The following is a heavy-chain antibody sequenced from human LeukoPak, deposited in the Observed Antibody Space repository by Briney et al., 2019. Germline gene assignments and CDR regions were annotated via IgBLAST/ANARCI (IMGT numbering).Heavy chain of an antibody. D-gene: IGHD3-10*01. CDR3: AREFTHYGPGVYYYYMDV. CDR2: IKQDGSEK. Sequence: GGSLRLSCAASGFTFSSYWMSWVRQAPGKGLEWVANIKQDGSEKYYVDSVKGRFTISRDNAKNSLYLQMNSLRAEDTAVYYCAREFTHYGPGVYYYYMDVWGKGTTVTVSS. CDR1: GFTFSSYW. J-gene: IGHJ6*03. V-gene: IGHV3-7*01.